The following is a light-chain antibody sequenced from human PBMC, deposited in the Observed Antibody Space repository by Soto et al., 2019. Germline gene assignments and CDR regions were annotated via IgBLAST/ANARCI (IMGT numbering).Light chain of an antibody. CDR3: QQYGSSPRT. CDR2: DAS. Sequence: EIVLTQSPGTLSSSPGERATLSCRASKSVSSSYLAWYQQKPGQAPRLLIYDASSRATGIPDRFSGSGSGKDFTLTISRLEPEDFAVYYCQQYGSSPRTFGQGTKVEIK. J-gene: IGKJ1*01. CDR1: KSVSSSY. V-gene: IGKV3-20*01.